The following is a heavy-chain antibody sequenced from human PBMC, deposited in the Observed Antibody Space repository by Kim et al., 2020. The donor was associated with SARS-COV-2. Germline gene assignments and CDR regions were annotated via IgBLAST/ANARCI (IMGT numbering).Heavy chain of an antibody. CDR3: ARTRGYSYGYSWFDP. D-gene: IGHD5-18*01. Sequence: SETLSLTCTVSGGSISTSSYYWGWIRQPPGKGLEWIGSIYYSGSSYYNPSLKSRVTISVDTSKNQFSLKLSSVTAADTAVYYCARTRGYSYGYSWFDPWGQGTLVIVSS. J-gene: IGHJ5*02. CDR1: GGSISTSSYY. CDR2: IYYSGSS. V-gene: IGHV4-39*07.